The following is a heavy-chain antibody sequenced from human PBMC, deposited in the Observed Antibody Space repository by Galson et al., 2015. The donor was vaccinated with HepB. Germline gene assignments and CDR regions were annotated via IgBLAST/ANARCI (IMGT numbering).Heavy chain of an antibody. CDR3: ARDQRYQLLSYYYMDV. V-gene: IGHV3-11*06. CDR1: GFTFSDYY. D-gene: IGHD2-2*01. CDR2: ISSSSSYT. Sequence: SLRLSCAASGFTFSDYYMSWIRQAPGKGLEWVSYISSSSSYTNYADSVKGRFTISRDNAKNSLYLQMNSLRAEDTAVYYCARDQRYQLLSYYYMDVWGKGTTVTVSS. J-gene: IGHJ6*03.